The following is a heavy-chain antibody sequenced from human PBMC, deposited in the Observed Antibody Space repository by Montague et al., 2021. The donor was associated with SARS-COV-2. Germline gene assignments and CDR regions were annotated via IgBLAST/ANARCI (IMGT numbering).Heavy chain of an antibody. CDR1: GFTFSNIW. Sequence: RSLSLAASGFTFSNIWMSWVRQAPGKGLEWVANIKPDESEKNYVDSVKGRFSISRDNAKNSLYLQMDNLRAEDTAIYYCAKNGGAHGLDVWGQGTSVSVSS. CDR2: IKPDESEK. D-gene: IGHD4-23*01. V-gene: IGHV3-7*01. CDR3: AKNGGAHGLDV. J-gene: IGHJ6*02.